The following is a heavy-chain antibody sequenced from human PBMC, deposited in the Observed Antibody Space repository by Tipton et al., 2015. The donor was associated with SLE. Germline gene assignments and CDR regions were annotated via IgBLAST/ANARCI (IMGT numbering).Heavy chain of an antibody. CDR3: TIGITGSYSTWY. J-gene: IGHJ4*01. V-gene: IGHV3-49*04. Sequence: SLRLSCTSSGFTFGDYAMSWVRQAPGKGLEWVGFITSKTYGGTTEYAASVKGRFIISRDDSKSIAYLHMNSLKPEDTAMYYCTIGITGSYSTWYWGQGTLVTASS. D-gene: IGHD1-20*01. CDR1: GFTFGDYA. CDR2: ITSKTYGGTT.